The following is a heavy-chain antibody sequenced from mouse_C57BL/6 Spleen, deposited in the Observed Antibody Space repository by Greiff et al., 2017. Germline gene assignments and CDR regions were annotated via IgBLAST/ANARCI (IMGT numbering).Heavy chain of an antibody. J-gene: IGHJ4*01. Sequence: EVHLVESGGGLVKPGGSLKLSCAASGFTFSSYAMSWVRQTPEKRLEWVATISDGGSYTYYPDNVKGRFTISRDNAKNNLYLQMSHLKSEDTAMYYCARDRGANWDGDAMDYWGQGTSVTVSS. D-gene: IGHD4-1*01. CDR3: ARDRGANWDGDAMDY. CDR1: GFTFSSYA. V-gene: IGHV5-4*01. CDR2: ISDGGSYT.